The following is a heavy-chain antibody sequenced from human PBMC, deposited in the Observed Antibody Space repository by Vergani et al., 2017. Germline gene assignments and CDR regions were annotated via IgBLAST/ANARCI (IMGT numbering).Heavy chain of an antibody. CDR1: GFTFTSYA. CDR3: AKGGVGDNTRYYYMDV. J-gene: IGHJ6*03. D-gene: IGHD3-10*01. CDR2: ISGSGATS. Sequence: EVQLLESGGGLVQPGGSLRLSCVGSGFTFTSYAMNWVRQAPGKGLEWVSGISGSGATSYYAESMKGRFAMSRDNSKNTVYVQMNNLKPEDTAVYYCAKGGVGDNTRYYYMDVWGKGTTVTVSS. V-gene: IGHV3-23*01.